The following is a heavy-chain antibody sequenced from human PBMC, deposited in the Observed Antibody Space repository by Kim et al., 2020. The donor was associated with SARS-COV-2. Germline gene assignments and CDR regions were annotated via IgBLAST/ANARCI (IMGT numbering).Heavy chain of an antibody. CDR1: GFTFNNAW. V-gene: IGHV3-15*01. CDR3: TTVAYCSTTSCYSFDY. D-gene: IGHD2-2*01. Sequence: GGSLRLSCAASGFTFNNAWMRWVRQAPGKGLEWVGRIKSKTDGGTTDLAAPVKGRFTISRDDSKNTLYLQMNSLKTEDTAVYYCTTVAYCSTTSCYSFDYWGQGTLVTVSS. CDR2: IKSKTDGGTT. J-gene: IGHJ4*02.